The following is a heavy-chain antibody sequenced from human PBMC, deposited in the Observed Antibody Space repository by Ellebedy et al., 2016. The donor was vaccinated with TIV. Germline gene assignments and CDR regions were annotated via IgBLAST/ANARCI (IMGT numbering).Heavy chain of an antibody. Sequence: GESLKIYCTASGFTFGDCAMSWFRQAPGKGRAWVGLIRSNAFGGTTEYAASVKGRFTVSRDDSKSIAYLHMNSLKTEDTAVYYCTRGRSKMATTFDYWGQGTLVTVSS. CDR3: TRGRSKMATTFDY. CDR1: GFTFGDCA. CDR2: IRSNAFGGTT. J-gene: IGHJ4*02. V-gene: IGHV3-49*03. D-gene: IGHD5-24*01.